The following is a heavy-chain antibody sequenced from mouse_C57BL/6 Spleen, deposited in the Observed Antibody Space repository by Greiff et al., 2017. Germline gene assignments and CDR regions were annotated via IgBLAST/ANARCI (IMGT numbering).Heavy chain of an antibody. CDR3: ASPLTTVVATGDAMDY. CDR1: GYTFTDYY. Sequence: VQLQQSGPVLVKPGASVKMSCKASGYTFTDYYMNWVKQSHGKSLEWIGVINPYNGGTSYNQKFKGKATLTVDKSSSTAYMELNSLTSEDSAVYYCASPLTTVVATGDAMDYWGQGTSVTVSS. D-gene: IGHD1-1*01. CDR2: INPYNGGT. V-gene: IGHV1-19*01. J-gene: IGHJ4*01.